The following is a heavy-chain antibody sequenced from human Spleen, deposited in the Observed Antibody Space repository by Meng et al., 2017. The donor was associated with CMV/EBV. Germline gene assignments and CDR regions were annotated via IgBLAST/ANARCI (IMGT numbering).Heavy chain of an antibody. V-gene: IGHV3-23*01. CDR1: FTFSNYA. D-gene: IGHD6-19*01. J-gene: IGHJ2*01. CDR2: ISGSATST. Sequence: FTFSNYARPWVRQAPGKGLEWVSAISGSATSTYYADSVKGRFTISRDNSKNSLYLQMNSLRAEDTAVYYCARGGWSIAVASAQYFDRWGRGTLVTVSS. CDR3: ARGGWSIAVASAQYFDR.